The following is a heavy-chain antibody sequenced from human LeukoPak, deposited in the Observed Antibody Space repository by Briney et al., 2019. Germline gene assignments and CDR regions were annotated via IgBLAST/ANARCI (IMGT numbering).Heavy chain of an antibody. D-gene: IGHD5-18*01. J-gene: IGHJ4*02. Sequence: PGGSLRLSCAASGFTFSNYAMRWVRQARGKGLEGVSTISGSGGATYYADSVKGRFTISRDNSKNTLYVQMNSLRAEDTAVYYCAKVGYSYAPRNIDYWGQGTLVTVSS. CDR1: GFTFSNYA. CDR2: ISGSGGAT. V-gene: IGHV3-23*01. CDR3: AKVGYSYAPRNIDY.